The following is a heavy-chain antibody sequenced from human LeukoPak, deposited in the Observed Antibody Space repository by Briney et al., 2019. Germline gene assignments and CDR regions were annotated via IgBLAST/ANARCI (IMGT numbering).Heavy chain of an antibody. V-gene: IGHV4-59*05. CDR3: AIYAEYFQH. CDR2: IYYSGST. J-gene: IGHJ1*01. CDR1: GFTFSSYW. Sequence: GSLRLSCAASGFTFSSYWMSWVRQAPGKGLEWIGSIYYSGSTYYNPSLKSRVTISVDTSKNQFSLKLSSVTAADTAVYYCAIYAEYFQHWGQGTLVTVSS.